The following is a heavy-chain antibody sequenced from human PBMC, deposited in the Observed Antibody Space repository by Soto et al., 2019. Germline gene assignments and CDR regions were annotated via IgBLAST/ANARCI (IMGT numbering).Heavy chain of an antibody. CDR3: ARDPTVEYDILTGYSVSSSYYYYGMDV. J-gene: IGHJ6*02. V-gene: IGHV1-18*01. CDR1: GYTFTSYG. D-gene: IGHD3-9*01. CDR2: ISAYNGNT. Sequence: ASVKVSCKASGYTFTSYGISWVRQAPGQGLEWMGWISAYNGNTNYAQKLQGRVTMTTDTSTSTAYMELRSLRSDDTAVYYCARDPTVEYDILTGYSVSSSYYYYGMDVWGQGTTVTVSS.